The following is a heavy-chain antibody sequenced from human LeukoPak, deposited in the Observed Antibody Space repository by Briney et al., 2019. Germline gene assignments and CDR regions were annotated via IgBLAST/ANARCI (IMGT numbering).Heavy chain of an antibody. D-gene: IGHD2-15*01. V-gene: IGHV3-23*01. J-gene: IGHJ4*02. CDR1: GFTFSSYA. CDR2: ISGSDGST. CDR3: AKDPGYCSGGSCYAPIDY. Sequence: PGGSLRLSCAASGFTFSSYAMSWVRQAPGKGLEWVSAISGSDGSTYYADSVQGRFAISRDNSKNTLYLQMNSLRAEDTAVYYCAKDPGYCSGGSCYAPIDYWWQGPRAIVTA.